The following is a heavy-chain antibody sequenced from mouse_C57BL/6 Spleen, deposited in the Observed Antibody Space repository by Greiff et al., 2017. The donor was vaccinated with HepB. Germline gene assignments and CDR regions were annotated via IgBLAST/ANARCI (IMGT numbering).Heavy chain of an antibody. J-gene: IGHJ4*01. CDR2: INPSNGGT. Sequence: QVQLQQPGTELVKPGASVKLSCKASGYTFTSYWMHWVKQRPGQGLEWIGNINPSNGGTNYNEKFKSKATLTVDKSSSTAYMQLSSLTSEDSAVYYCARYHYDDDVYYAMDYWGQGTSVTVSS. CDR1: GYTFTSYW. CDR3: ARYHYDDDVYYAMDY. V-gene: IGHV1-53*01. D-gene: IGHD2-4*01.